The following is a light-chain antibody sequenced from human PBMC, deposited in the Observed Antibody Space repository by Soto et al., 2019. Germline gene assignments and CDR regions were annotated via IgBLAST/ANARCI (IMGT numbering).Light chain of an antibody. V-gene: IGKV3-15*01. Sequence: EMVVTQSPATLSVSPGERATLSCRASQSVSSNLAWYQQKPGQAPRLLIYVASTRATGIPARFSGSGSGTEFTLTISSLQSEDFAVYYCQQYNNWPPWTFGQGTKVDIK. CDR2: VAS. CDR1: QSVSSN. J-gene: IGKJ1*01. CDR3: QQYNNWPPWT.